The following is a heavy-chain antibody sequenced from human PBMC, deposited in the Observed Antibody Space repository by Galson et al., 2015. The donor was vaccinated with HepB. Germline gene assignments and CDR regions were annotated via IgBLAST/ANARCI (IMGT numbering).Heavy chain of an antibody. CDR2: ISWNSGII. V-gene: IGHV3-9*01. J-gene: IGHJ2*01. CDR3: VKASGYSLYWYIDL. CDR1: GFTFSNYW. Sequence: SLRLSCAASGFTFSNYWMHWVRQGPGKGLVWVSGISWNSGIIGYADSVKGRFTISRDNAKNSLYLQMNSLRAEDTALYYCVKASGYSLYWYIDLWGRGTLVTVSS. D-gene: IGHD4-23*01.